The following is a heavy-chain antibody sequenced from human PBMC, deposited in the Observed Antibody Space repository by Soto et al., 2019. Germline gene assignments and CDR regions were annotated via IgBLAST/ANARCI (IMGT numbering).Heavy chain of an antibody. CDR2: IYYSGST. J-gene: IGHJ2*01. CDR1: GGSISSSSYY. V-gene: IGHV4-39*01. Sequence: SETLSLTCTVSGGSISSSSYYWGWIRQPPGKGLEWIGSIYYSGSTYYNPSLKSRVTISVDTSKNQFSLKLSSVTAADTAVYYCARVNWYFDLWGRGTLVTVSS. CDR3: ARVNWYFDL.